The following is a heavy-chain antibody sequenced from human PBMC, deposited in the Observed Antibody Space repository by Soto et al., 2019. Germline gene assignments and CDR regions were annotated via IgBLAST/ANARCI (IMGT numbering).Heavy chain of an antibody. CDR2: IYYSGST. CDR1: GGSISSYY. V-gene: IGHV4-59*08. CDR3: ARGAPGGIFGGVIGADY. D-gene: IGHD3-16*02. Sequence: QVQLQESGPGLVKPSETLSLTCTVSGGSISSYYWSWIRQPPGKGLEWIGYIYYSGSTNYNPSLKSRVTISVDTSKNQFSLKLSSVTAADTAVYYCARGAPGGIFGGVIGADYWGQGTLVTVSS. J-gene: IGHJ4*02.